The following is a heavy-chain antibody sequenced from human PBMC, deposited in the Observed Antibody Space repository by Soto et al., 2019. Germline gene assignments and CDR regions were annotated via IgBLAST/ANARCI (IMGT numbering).Heavy chain of an antibody. CDR2: IKQDGSEK. CDR1: GFTFSSYW. CDR3: ARGDYYDSSDYFDY. D-gene: IGHD3-22*01. J-gene: IGHJ4*02. V-gene: IGHV3-7*01. Sequence: GGSLRLSCAASGFTFSSYWMSWVRQAPGKGLEWVANIKQDGSEKYYVDSVKGRFTISRDNAKNSLYLQMNSLRAEDTAVYYCARGDYYDSSDYFDYWGQGTLVTVSS.